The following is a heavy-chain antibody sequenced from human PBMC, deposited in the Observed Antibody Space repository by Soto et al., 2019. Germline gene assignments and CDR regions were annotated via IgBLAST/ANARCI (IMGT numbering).Heavy chain of an antibody. V-gene: IGHV1-18*01. J-gene: IGHJ4*02. Sequence: QVQLVQSGAEVKKPGASVKVSCKASGYTFTSYGISWVRQAPGKGLEWMGWISAHNGNTNYAQKLNGSANMTADEITGTAYMELRSLRSDDTAGYYGAGERGTVTTGRGDFDFWGQGTLVTVS. CDR1: GYTFTSYG. CDR2: ISAHNGNT. D-gene: IGHD4-17*01. CDR3: AGERGTVTTGRGDFDF.